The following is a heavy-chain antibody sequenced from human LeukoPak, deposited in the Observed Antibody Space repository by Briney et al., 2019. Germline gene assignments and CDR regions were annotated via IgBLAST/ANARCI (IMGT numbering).Heavy chain of an antibody. CDR2: IYYSGST. J-gene: IGHJ4*02. V-gene: IGHV4-61*01. D-gene: IGHD1-14*01. Sequence: PSETLSLTCTVSGGSVSSGSYYWSWIRQPPGKGLEWIGYIYYSGSTNYNPSLKSRVTISVDTSKNQFSLKLSSVTAADTAVYYCARATKPLPFDYWGQGTLVTVS. CDR1: GGSVSSGSYY. CDR3: ARATKPLPFDY.